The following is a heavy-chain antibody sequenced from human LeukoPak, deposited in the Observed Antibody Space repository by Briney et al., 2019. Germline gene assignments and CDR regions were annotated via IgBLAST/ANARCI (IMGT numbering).Heavy chain of an antibody. D-gene: IGHD2-2*01. V-gene: IGHV3-23*01. CDR3: AKDPYGTRYFDY. CDR1: GFTFSSHA. J-gene: IGHJ4*02. CDR2: LSGSGYNT. Sequence: PGGSLRLSCAASGFTFSSHALSWVRQAPGEGLEWVSSLSGSGYNTYYADSVKGRFTISRDNPKNTVYLQMNSLRAEDTAVYYCAKDPYGTRYFDYWGQGTLVTVSS.